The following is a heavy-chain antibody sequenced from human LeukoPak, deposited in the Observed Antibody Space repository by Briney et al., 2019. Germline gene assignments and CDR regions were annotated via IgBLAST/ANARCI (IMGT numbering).Heavy chain of an antibody. CDR2: ISGSGGST. CDR1: GFTFSSYA. D-gene: IGHD6-19*01. J-gene: IGHJ4*02. V-gene: IGHV3-23*01. CDR3: AKDHPPAVAGHRDIDY. Sequence: GGSLRLSSAASGFTFSSYAMSWVRQAPGKGLEWVSAISGSGGSTYYADSVKGRFTISGDNSKNTLYLQMNSLRAEDTAVYYCAKDHPPAVAGHRDIDYWGQGTLVTVSS.